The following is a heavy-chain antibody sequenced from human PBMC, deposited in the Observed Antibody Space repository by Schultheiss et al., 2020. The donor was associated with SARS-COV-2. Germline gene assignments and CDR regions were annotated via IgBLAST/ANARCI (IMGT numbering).Heavy chain of an antibody. CDR1: GGSISSYY. Sequence: SETLSLTCTVSGGSISSYYWSWIRQPPGKGLEWIGYIYYSGSTYYNPSLKSRVTISVDTSKNQFSLKLSSVTAADTAVYYCARDLSRNYPYCAMDVWGQGTTVTVSS. CDR3: ARDLSRNYPYCAMDV. D-gene: IGHD1-7*01. J-gene: IGHJ6*02. CDR2: IYYSGST. V-gene: IGHV4-59*01.